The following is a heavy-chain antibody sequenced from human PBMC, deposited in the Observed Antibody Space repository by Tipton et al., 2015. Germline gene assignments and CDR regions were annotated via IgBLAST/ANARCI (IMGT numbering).Heavy chain of an antibody. Sequence: GSLRLSCAASGFNFDDYVMSWVRQAPGKGLEWVSEINWNGDSEGYADSVKGRFTISRDNAKNSLYLQLNSLRDEDTAVYYCARDKGYCSSSSCFLPSWDYYYGMDVWGQGTTVTVSS. J-gene: IGHJ6*02. CDR3: ARDKGYCSSSSCFLPSWDYYYGMDV. CDR2: INWNGDSE. CDR1: GFNFDDYV. V-gene: IGHV3-20*04. D-gene: IGHD2-15*01.